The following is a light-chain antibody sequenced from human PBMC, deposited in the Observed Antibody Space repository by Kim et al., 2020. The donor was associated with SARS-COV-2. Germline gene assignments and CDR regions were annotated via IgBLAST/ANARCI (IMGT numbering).Light chain of an antibody. CDR2: LNSDGSH. V-gene: IGLV4-69*01. CDR3: QTWGTVV. J-gene: IGLJ2*01. Sequence: LGASVKLTCTLSSGHSSDAIAWHQQQPEKGPRYLMKLNSDGSHSKGDGIPDRFSGSSSGAERYLTISSLQSEDEADYYCQTWGTVVFGGGTQLTVL. CDR1: SGHSSDA.